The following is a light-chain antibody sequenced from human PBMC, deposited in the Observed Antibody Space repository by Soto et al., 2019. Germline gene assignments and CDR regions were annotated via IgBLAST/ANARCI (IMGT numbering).Light chain of an antibody. Sequence: DIQMTQSPSSLSASVGDRVTITCRASRRISSYFNWYQQKPGKAPQLLISAATRLQNGDPSRFSGGGSGTDFSLPLSGRQPEDLEPYDCQQCFSTPPTVGQGDKVEI. CDR3: QQCFSTPPT. J-gene: IGKJ1*01. CDR1: RRISSY. V-gene: IGKV1-39*01. CDR2: AAT.